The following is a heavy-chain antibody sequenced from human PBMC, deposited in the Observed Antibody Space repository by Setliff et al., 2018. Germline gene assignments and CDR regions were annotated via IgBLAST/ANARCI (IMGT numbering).Heavy chain of an antibody. Sequence: ASVKVSCKASGYTFTGYYMHWVRQAPGQGLEWMGWISAYSGNTNYAQKFQGRVTMTTDSSTSTAYMELRSLTSDDTAVYYCSRLVRYCTTTACQRASGAEVWGQGTVVTVSS. J-gene: IGHJ4*02. V-gene: IGHV1-18*04. D-gene: IGHD2-8*01. CDR1: GYTFTGYY. CDR3: SRLVRYCTTTACQRASGAEV. CDR2: ISAYSGNT.